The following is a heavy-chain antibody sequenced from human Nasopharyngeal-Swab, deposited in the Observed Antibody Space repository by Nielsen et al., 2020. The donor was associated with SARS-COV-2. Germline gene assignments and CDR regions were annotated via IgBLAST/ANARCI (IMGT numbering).Heavy chain of an antibody. Sequence: ASVKVSCKVSGYTLTELSMHWVRQAPGKGLECMGGFDPENVETIYAQKFQGRVSMTEDTSTDTAYMELSSLRSEDTAVYYCATIAVAQVIADDYWGQGTLVTVSS. J-gene: IGHJ4*02. CDR3: ATIAVAQVIADDY. D-gene: IGHD6-19*01. CDR2: FDPENVET. V-gene: IGHV1-24*01. CDR1: GYTLTELS.